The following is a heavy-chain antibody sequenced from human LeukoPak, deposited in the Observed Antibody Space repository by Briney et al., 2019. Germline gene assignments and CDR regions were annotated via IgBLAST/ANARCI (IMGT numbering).Heavy chain of an antibody. CDR1: GFTFSSYW. J-gene: IGHJ6*03. CDR3: ATDYGDYRDYYYYMDV. D-gene: IGHD4-17*01. Sequence: PGPSLRLSHAASGFTFSSYWMSWVRQPPGKGREWVANIKQDGSEKYYVDSVKGRFTISRDNAKNSLYLQMNSLRAEDTAVYYCATDYGDYRDYYYYMDVWGKGTTVTVSS. CDR2: IKQDGSEK. V-gene: IGHV3-7*01.